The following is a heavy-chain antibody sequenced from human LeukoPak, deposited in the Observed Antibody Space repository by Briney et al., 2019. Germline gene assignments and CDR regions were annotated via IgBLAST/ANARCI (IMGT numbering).Heavy chain of an antibody. V-gene: IGHV1-46*01. D-gene: IGHD3-10*01. CDR1: GYTFTSYY. Sequence: ASVKVSCKASGYTFTSYYMHWVRQAPGQGLEWMGIINPSGGSTSYAQKFQGRVTMTRDTSTSTVYMELSGLRSEDTAVYYCARVLVFRGVIRLGGADYWGQGTLVTVSS. CDR3: ARVLVFRGVIRLGGADY. CDR2: INPSGGST. J-gene: IGHJ4*02.